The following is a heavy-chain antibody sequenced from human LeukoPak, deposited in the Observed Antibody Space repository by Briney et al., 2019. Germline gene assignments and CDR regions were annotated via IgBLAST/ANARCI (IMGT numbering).Heavy chain of an antibody. V-gene: IGHV4-59*08. J-gene: IGHJ5*02. CDR3: ARQFYYGSETKSAWFDP. CDR1: GGSISSYY. CDR2: IYYSGST. D-gene: IGHD3-10*01. Sequence: SETLSLTCTVSGGSISSYYWSWIRQPPGKGLEWIGYIYYSGSTNYNPSLKSRVTISVDTSKNQFSLKLSSVTAADTAVYYCARQFYYGSETKSAWFDPWGQGTLVTVSS.